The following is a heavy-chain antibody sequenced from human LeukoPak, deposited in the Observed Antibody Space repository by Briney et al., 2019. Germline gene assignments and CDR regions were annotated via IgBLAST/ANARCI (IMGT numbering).Heavy chain of an antibody. V-gene: IGHV1-18*01. Sequence: ASVKVSCKXSGYTFTSYGISWVRQAPGQGLEWMGWISAYNGNTNYAQKLQGRVTMTTDTSTSTAYMELRSLRSDDTAVYYCARVQYSGSYYPFDYWGQGTLVTVSS. CDR1: GYTFTSYG. CDR2: ISAYNGNT. D-gene: IGHD1-26*01. CDR3: ARVQYSGSYYPFDY. J-gene: IGHJ4*02.